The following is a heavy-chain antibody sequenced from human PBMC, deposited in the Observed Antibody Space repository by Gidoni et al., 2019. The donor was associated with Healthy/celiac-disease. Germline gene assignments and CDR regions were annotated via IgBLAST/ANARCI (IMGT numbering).Heavy chain of an antibody. V-gene: IGHV4-39*01. CDR3: ASGWELRRDLDY. CDR1: GGSISSSSYY. Sequence: QLQLQESGPGLVKPSETLSLTCTVSGGSISSSSYYWGWIRQPPGKGLEWIGSIYYSGSTYYNPSLKSRVTISVDTSKNQFSLKLSSVTAADTAVYYCASGWELRRDLDYWGQGTLVTVSS. J-gene: IGHJ4*02. CDR2: IYYSGST. D-gene: IGHD1-26*01.